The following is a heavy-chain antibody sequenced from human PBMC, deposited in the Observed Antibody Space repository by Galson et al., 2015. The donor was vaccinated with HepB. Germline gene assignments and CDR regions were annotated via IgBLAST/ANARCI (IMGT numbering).Heavy chain of an antibody. J-gene: IGHJ4*02. CDR3: AKGCNGGCYHIDY. V-gene: IGHV3-33*05. CDR2: ISFDETNE. CDR1: GFTFNSYA. Sequence: SLRLSCAVSGFTFNSYAMHWVRQAPGKGLEWVAIISFDETNEKYADSVKGRFTISRDNSKNTLYLQMNSLRVDDTAVYYCAKGCNGGCYHIDYWGQGTLVTVSS. D-gene: IGHD2-15*01.